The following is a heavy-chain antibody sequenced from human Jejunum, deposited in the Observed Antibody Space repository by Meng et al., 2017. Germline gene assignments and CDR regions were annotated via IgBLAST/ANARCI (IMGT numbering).Heavy chain of an antibody. V-gene: IGHV3-23*01. D-gene: IGHD5-12*01. Sequence: GESLKISCAASGFTFSNYAMIWVRQAPGKGLEGVSGISGSGSSTFYAASEKGRFTISRDNSKSTLYLQMNCLSAEDTAVYYCAKIVGSGYGFVGGMDVWGQGTTVTVSS. J-gene: IGHJ6*02. CDR2: ISGSGSST. CDR3: AKIVGSGYGFVGGMDV. CDR1: GFTFSNYA.